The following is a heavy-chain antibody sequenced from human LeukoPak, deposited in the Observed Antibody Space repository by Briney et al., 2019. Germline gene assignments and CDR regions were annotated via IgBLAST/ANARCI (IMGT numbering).Heavy chain of an antibody. Sequence: ASVKVSCKASGYTFPGYYMHWVRQAPGQGLEWMGWINPYSGATNYAQKFQGRVTMTRNTSISTAYMELSRLKSDDTAVYYCAREDSSSSGKVFDYWGQGALVTVSS. CDR3: AREDSSSSGKVFDY. V-gene: IGHV1-2*02. CDR1: GYTFPGYY. J-gene: IGHJ4*02. CDR2: INPYSGAT. D-gene: IGHD6-6*01.